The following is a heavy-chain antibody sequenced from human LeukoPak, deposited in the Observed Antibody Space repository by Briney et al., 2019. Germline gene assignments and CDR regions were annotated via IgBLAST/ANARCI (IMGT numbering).Heavy chain of an antibody. CDR1: GFTFSSYE. CDR2: ISGTGGTT. CDR3: AKGRGTTVTAAANY. J-gene: IGHJ4*02. V-gene: IGHV3-23*01. Sequence: PGGSLRLSCAASGFTFSSYEVNWVRQAPGKGLEWVSTISGTGGTTYYADSVKGRFTISRDNSKNTLFLQFNSLRADDTAVYYCAKGRGTTVTAAANYWGQGTLVTVSS. D-gene: IGHD4-17*01.